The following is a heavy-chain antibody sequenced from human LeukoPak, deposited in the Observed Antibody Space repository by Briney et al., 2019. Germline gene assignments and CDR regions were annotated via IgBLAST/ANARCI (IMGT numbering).Heavy chain of an antibody. J-gene: IGHJ5*02. Sequence: GGSLRLSCAASGFTFSSYVMSWVRQAPGKGLEWVSGISGSGGRTYYADSVKGRFTISRDNSKNTLYLQMNSLRAEDTAVYYCAREYSWIQLWFEFEPTKYNWFDPWGQGTLVTVSS. CDR2: ISGSGGRT. CDR3: AREYSWIQLWFEFEPTKYNWFDP. V-gene: IGHV3-23*01. D-gene: IGHD5-18*01. CDR1: GFTFSSYV.